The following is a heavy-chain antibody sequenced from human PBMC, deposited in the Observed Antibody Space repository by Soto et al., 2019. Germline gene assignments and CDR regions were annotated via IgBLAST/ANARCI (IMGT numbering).Heavy chain of an antibody. Sequence: GGSLRLSSAASGFTFSTYWMSWVRQAPGKGLEWVANIKPDGSEKWYVDSVRGRFTISRDNAKNSLYLQMNSLRAEDTAVYYCARGDFYDSSGPFSDAFDIWGQGTMVTVSS. J-gene: IGHJ3*02. CDR3: ARGDFYDSSGPFSDAFDI. CDR1: GFTFSTYW. CDR2: IKPDGSEK. D-gene: IGHD3-22*01. V-gene: IGHV3-7*04.